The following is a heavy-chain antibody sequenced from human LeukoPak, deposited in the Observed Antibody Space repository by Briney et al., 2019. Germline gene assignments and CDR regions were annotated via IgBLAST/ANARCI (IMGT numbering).Heavy chain of an antibody. CDR3: ARLKYCTNGVCYAGFDY. CDR1: GYTFTSYA. J-gene: IGHJ4*02. Sequence: ASVKVSCKASGYTFTSYAMHRVRQAPGQRLECMGWINAGNGNTKYSQKFQGRVTITRDTSADTAYMELSSLRSEDTAVYYCARLKYCTNGVCYAGFDYWGQGTLVTVSS. CDR2: INAGNGNT. D-gene: IGHD2-8*01. V-gene: IGHV1-3*01.